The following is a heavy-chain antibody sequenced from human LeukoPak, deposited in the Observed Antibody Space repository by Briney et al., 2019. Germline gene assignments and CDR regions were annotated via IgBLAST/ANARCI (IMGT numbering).Heavy chain of an antibody. CDR1: GGSLSRGCYY. CDR2: IYYSGST. CDR3: ARDHYDSSGYLFDP. J-gene: IGHJ5*02. V-gene: IGHV4-31*03. D-gene: IGHD3-22*01. Sequence: TLSLTCTVSGGSLSRGCYYWGWVPQHPGTGLEWIGYIYYSGSTYYNPSLKIRVTISVDTSKTQFSLKLSSVTAADTAVYYCARDHYDSSGYLFDPWGQGTLVTVSS.